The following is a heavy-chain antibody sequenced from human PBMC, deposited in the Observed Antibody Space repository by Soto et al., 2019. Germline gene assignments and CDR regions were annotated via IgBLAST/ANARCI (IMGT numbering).Heavy chain of an antibody. CDR3: AKDRGWSSADLDY. CDR1: GFTFSSFG. J-gene: IGHJ4*02. Sequence: QVQLVESGGGVVQPGRSLRLSCAASGFTFSSFGMHWVRQAPGKGLEWVAHISYDGSNKYYADSVKGRFTISRDKSKNTLYLQMNSLRAEDTAVYYCAKDRGWSSADLDYWGQGTLVTVSS. V-gene: IGHV3-30*18. D-gene: IGHD6-19*01. CDR2: ISYDGSNK.